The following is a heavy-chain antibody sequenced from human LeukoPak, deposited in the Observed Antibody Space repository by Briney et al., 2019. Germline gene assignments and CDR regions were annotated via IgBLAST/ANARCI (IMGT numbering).Heavy chain of an antibody. CDR1: GGSISSYY. Sequence: SETLSLTCTVSGGSISSYYWSWIRQPPGKGLEWIGYIYYSGSTNYNPSLKSRVTISVDSSKNQFSLKLSSVTAADTAVYYCEVDNWKDYYYGMDVWGQGTTVTVSS. CDR3: EVDNWKDYYYGMDV. J-gene: IGHJ6*02. V-gene: IGHV4-59*01. CDR2: IYYSGST. D-gene: IGHD1-20*01.